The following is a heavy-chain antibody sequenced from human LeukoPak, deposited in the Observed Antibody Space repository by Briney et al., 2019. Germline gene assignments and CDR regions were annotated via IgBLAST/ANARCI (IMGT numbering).Heavy chain of an antibody. CDR3: ARDLLGYDFDACDI. V-gene: IGHV4-31*03. CDR2: CNNSGST. CDR1: GGSISSGGSC. Sequence: PLERLSLTCTVSGGSISSGGSCWSWIRPHPGEGLEWLGYCNNSGSTYYNPSLTNGVTISVDTYKNQFFLQLSSVSAADTAVYYCARDLLGYDFDACDIWGQGTMVTVSS. D-gene: IGHD3/OR15-3a*01. J-gene: IGHJ3*02.